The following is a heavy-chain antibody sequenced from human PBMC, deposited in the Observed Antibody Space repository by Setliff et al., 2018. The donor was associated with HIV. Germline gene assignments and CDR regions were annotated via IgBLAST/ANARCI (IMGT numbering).Heavy chain of an antibody. D-gene: IGHD1-26*01. CDR1: GFIFSDSW. V-gene: IGHV3-7*03. CDR3: ASMWKVGA. CDR2: IKKDGREK. J-gene: IGHJ5*02. Sequence: LRLSCGASGFIFSDSWMDWVRQAPGKGLEWVATIKKDGREKYYVDSVKGRFTISRDNARTSLYLEMSSLRVEDTAVYFCASMWKVGAWGRGTLVTVS.